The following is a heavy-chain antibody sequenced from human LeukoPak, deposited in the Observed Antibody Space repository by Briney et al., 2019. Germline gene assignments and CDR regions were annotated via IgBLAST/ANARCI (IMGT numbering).Heavy chain of an antibody. D-gene: IGHD6-13*01. CDR2: ISAYNGNT. CDR1: GYTFTSYG. V-gene: IGHV1-18*01. CDR3: AREVAAAGFLEEGYFQH. Sequence: GASVKVSCKASGYTFTSYGISWVRQAPGQGLEWMGWISAYNGNTNYAQKLQGRVTMTTDTSTSTAYMELRSLRSDDTAVYYCAREVAAAGFLEEGYFQHWGQGTLVTVSS. J-gene: IGHJ1*01.